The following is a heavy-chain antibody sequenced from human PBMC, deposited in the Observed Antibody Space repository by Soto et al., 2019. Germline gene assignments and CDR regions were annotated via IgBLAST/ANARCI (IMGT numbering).Heavy chain of an antibody. V-gene: IGHV1-3*01. CDR3: ARVPNRIFETAARFDP. Sequence: DSVKVSCKASGYTFTSYARHWVRQAPGQRLEWMGWINAGNGNTKYSQKFQGRVTITRDTSASTAYMELSSLRSEDTAVYYCARVPNRIFETAARFDPWRQRHLVTVSS. CDR2: INAGNGNT. J-gene: IGHJ5*02. CDR1: GYTFTSYA. D-gene: IGHD1-1*01.